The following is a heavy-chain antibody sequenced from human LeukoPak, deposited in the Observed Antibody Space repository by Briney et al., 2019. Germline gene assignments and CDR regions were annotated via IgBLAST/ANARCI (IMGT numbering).Heavy chain of an antibody. CDR3: ARETSYYDILTGYFYYFDY. V-gene: IGHV1-69*01. CDR1: GGTFSSYA. J-gene: IGHJ4*02. D-gene: IGHD3-9*01. CDR2: IIPIFGTA. Sequence: SVKVSCKASGGTFSSYAISWVRQAPGQGLEWMGGIIPIFGTANYAQKFQGRVTITADESTSTAYMELSRLRSEDTAVYYCARETSYYDILTGYFYYFDYWGQGTLVTVSS.